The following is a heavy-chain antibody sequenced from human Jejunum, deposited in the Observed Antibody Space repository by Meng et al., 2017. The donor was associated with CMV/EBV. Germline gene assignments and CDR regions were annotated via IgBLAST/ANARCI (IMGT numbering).Heavy chain of an antibody. CDR2: IHSSGST. D-gene: IGHD3-10*01. CDR1: GGSISSGGYY. CDR3: ARASYGSGSPLGESWFDP. J-gene: IGHJ5*02. Sequence: VQLPESGPGLLKPPQTLSLTCTVSGGSISSGGYYWSWIRQHPGKGLEWIGYIHSSGSTYYNPSLRSRLTISVDTSKNQFSLKLSSVTAADTAVYYCARASYGSGSPLGESWFDPWGQGTLVTVSS. V-gene: IGHV4-31*03.